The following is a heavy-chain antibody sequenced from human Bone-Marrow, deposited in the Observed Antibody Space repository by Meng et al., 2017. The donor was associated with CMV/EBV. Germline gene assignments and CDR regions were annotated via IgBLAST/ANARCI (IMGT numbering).Heavy chain of an antibody. CDR3: ARNGPSSSRLRGYFDY. D-gene: IGHD2-2*01. J-gene: IGHJ4*02. V-gene: IGHV4-34*01. Sequence: QVQLQQWGAGLLKPSXXXXLTXXVYGGSFSGYYWSWIRQPPGKGLEWIGEINHSGSTNYNPSLKSRVTISVDTSKNQFSLKLSSVTAADTAVYYCARNGPSSSRLRGYFDYWGQGTLVTVSS. CDR2: INHSGST. CDR1: GGSFSGYY.